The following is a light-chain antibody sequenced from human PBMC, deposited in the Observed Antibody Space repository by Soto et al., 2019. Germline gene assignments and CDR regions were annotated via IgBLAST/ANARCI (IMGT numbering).Light chain of an antibody. V-gene: IGLV2-14*01. CDR1: SSDVGGYNY. J-gene: IGLJ1*01. CDR3: CSYVGATTYV. CDR2: EVS. Sequence: QSVLTQPASVSGSPGQSITISCTGTSSDVGGYNYVSWYQQHPGKAPKLMIYEVSNRPSGVSNRFSGSKSGHTASLTISGLQAEDEADYYCCSYVGATTYVFGSGTKVTVL.